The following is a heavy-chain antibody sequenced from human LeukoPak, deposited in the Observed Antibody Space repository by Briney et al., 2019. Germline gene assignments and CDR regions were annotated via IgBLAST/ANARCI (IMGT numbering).Heavy chain of an antibody. D-gene: IGHD3-22*01. CDR3: ARDLKLYYDSSGYDY. V-gene: IGHV1-2*02. J-gene: IGHJ4*02. Sequence: ASVKVSCKASGYTFTGYYMRWVRQAPGQGLEWMGWINPNSGGTNYAQKFQGRVTMTRDTSISTAYMELSRLRSDDTAVYYCARDLKLYYDSSGYDYWGQGTLVTVSS. CDR2: INPNSGGT. CDR1: GYTFTGYY.